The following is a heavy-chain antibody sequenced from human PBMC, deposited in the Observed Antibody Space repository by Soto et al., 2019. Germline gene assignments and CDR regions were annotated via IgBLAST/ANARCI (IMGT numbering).Heavy chain of an antibody. CDR3: AHIEWFGESLSGGMDV. V-gene: IGHV2-5*02. CDR1: GFSLSTSGVG. Sequence: QITLKESGPTLVKPTQTLTLTCTFSGFSLSTSGVGVGWVRQPPGKALEWLALIYWDDDKHYRPSLRRRITITKDTSKNQVVLRMTNMDPVDTATYYCAHIEWFGESLSGGMDVWGQGTTVSVSS. CDR2: IYWDDDK. D-gene: IGHD3-10*01. J-gene: IGHJ6*02.